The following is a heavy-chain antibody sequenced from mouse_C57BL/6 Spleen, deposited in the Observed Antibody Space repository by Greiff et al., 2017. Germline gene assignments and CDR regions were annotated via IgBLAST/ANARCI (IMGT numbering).Heavy chain of an antibody. CDR1: GYTFTDSS. CDR2: INPNNGGT. CDR3: ANYYGKAWFAY. J-gene: IGHJ3*01. Sequence: VQLQQSGPELVKPGASVKISCKASGYTFTDSSMNWVKQTHGKSLEWIGYINPNNGGTSYNQKFKGKATLTVDEYSSTAYMELRSLTSEDAAVYYCANYYGKAWFAYWGQGTLVTVSA. D-gene: IGHD1-1*01. V-gene: IGHV1-26*01.